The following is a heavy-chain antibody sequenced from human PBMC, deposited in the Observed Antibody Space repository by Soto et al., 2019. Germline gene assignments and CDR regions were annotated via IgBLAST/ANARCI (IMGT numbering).Heavy chain of an antibody. J-gene: IGHJ6*02. V-gene: IGHV1-69*01. CDR1: GGTFSSYA. D-gene: IGHD6-13*01. Sequence: QVQLVQSGAEVKKPGSSVKVSCKASGGTFSSYAISWVRQAPGQGLEWMGGIIPIFGTANYAQKFQGRVTITADESTSTAYMELSSLRSEDTAVYYCASWVAAAGSQNDYYYGMDVWGQGTTVTVSS. CDR2: IIPIFGTA. CDR3: ASWVAAAGSQNDYYYGMDV.